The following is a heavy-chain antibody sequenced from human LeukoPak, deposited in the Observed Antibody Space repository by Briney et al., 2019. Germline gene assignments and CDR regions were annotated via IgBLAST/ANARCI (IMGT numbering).Heavy chain of an antibody. CDR1: GFTFSRYW. J-gene: IGHJ4*02. Sequence: GGSLRLSCAASGFTFSRYWMSWVRQAPGKGLEWVANIKPDGSEKYYVDSVKGRFTISRDNAKDSLYLQMNSLRAEDTAVYYCARDNSGSDPEHWARWGQGTLVIVSS. CDR3: ARDNSGSDPEHWAR. V-gene: IGHV3-7*05. CDR2: IKPDGSEK. D-gene: IGHD5-12*01.